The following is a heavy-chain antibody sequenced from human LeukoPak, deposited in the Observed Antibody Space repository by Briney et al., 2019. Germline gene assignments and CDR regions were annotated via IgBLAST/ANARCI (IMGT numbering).Heavy chain of an antibody. D-gene: IGHD3-22*01. Sequence: GGSLRLSCVASGFTFSSDAIHWVRQAPGKGLEYDSSIGSNGVNKYYANSVQGRFTVSRDNSRSTVYLQMASLTPEDSAIYYCARANVPDYYDASGYSDWFDPWGQGTLVTVST. CDR1: GFTFSSDA. J-gene: IGHJ5*01. CDR2: IGSNGVNK. V-gene: IGHV3-64*01. CDR3: ARANVPDYYDASGYSDWFDP.